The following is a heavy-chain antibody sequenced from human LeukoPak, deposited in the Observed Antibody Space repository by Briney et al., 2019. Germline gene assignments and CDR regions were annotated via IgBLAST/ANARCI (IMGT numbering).Heavy chain of an antibody. CDR2: IYYSGSS. Sequence: SSETLSLTCTVSGGSINSYYWSWIRQPPGKGLEWIGYIYYSGSSNYNPSLKSRVTISVDTSKNQFSLKLSSVTAADTAVYYCARVNRSGLWYTRYFDYWGQGALVTVSS. J-gene: IGHJ4*02. D-gene: IGHD2-8*01. V-gene: IGHV4-59*12. CDR1: GGSINSYY. CDR3: ARVNRSGLWYTRYFDY.